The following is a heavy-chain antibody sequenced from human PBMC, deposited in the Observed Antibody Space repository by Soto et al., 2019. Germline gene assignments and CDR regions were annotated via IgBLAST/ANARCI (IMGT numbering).Heavy chain of an antibody. V-gene: IGHV1-18*04. CDR1: GYTFTSYG. J-gene: IGHJ6*02. CDR3: AREILEWLLRRGHYYYGMDV. Sequence: QVQLVQSGAEVKKPGASVKVSCKASGYTFTSYGISWVRQAPGQGLEWMGWISAYNGNTNYAQKLQGRVTMTTDTSTSTAYMELRSLRSDDTAVYYCAREILEWLLRRGHYYYGMDVWGQGTTVTVSS. CDR2: ISAYNGNT. D-gene: IGHD3-3*01.